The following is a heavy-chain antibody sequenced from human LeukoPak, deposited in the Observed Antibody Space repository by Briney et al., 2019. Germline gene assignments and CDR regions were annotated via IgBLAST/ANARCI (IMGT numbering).Heavy chain of an antibody. D-gene: IGHD6-19*01. CDR1: GFTFSNYW. CDR2: IKQDGSEK. V-gene: IGHV3-7*01. CDR3: ARGAVAGTGAPKCFDY. Sequence: GGSLRLSCAASGFTFSNYWVSWVRQAPGKGLEWVASIKQDGSEKFYVDSVKGRFTISRDNAKNSLYLQVNSLRAEDTAVYYCARGAVAGTGAPKCFDYWGQGTLVTVSS. J-gene: IGHJ4*02.